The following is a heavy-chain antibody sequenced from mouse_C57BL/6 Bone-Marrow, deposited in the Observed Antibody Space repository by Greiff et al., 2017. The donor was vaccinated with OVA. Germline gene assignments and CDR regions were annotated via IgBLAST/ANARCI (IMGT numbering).Heavy chain of an antibody. CDR2: IDPEDGET. CDR3: ATYYGSSSVYWYFDV. V-gene: IGHV14-2*01. D-gene: IGHD1-1*01. Sequence: EVKLQESGAELVKPGASVKLSCTASGFNIKDYYMHWVKQRTEQGLEWIGRIDPEDGETKYAPKFQGKATITADTSSNTAYLQLSSLTSEDTAVYYCATYYGSSSVYWYFDVWGTGTTVTVSS. CDR1: GFNIKDYY. J-gene: IGHJ1*03.